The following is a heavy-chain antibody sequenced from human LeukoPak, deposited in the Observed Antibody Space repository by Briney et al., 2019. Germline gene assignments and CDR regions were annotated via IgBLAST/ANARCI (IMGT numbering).Heavy chain of an antibody. CDR1: GFTVSSNY. V-gene: IGHV3-66*01. Sequence: GSLRLSCAASGFTVSSNYMSWVRQAPGKGLEWVSVIYSGGSTYYADSVKGRFTISRDNSKNTLYLQMNSLRAEDTAVYYCARCPNSSSWYFYHYMDVWGKGTTVTVSS. J-gene: IGHJ6*03. D-gene: IGHD6-13*01. CDR3: ARCPNSSSWYFYHYMDV. CDR2: IYSGGST.